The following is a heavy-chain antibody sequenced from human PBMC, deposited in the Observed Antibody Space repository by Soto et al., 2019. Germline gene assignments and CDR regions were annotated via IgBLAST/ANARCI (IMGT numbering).Heavy chain of an antibody. Sequence: ASVKVSCKASGGTFSSYAISWVRQAPGQGLEWMGGIIPIFGTANYAQKFQGRVTITADESTSTAYMELSSLRSEDTAVYYCARVGIAVAGRRRNYYYGMDVWGQGTTVTVSS. CDR3: ARVGIAVAGRRRNYYYGMDV. CDR2: IIPIFGTA. V-gene: IGHV1-69*13. D-gene: IGHD6-19*01. J-gene: IGHJ6*02. CDR1: GGTFSSYA.